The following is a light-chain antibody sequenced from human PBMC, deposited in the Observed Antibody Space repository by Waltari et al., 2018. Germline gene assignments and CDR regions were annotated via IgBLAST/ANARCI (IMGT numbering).Light chain of an antibody. CDR2: WAS. Sequence: DIVLTQSPDSLAVSLGERATINCKSSQSVVFSSNNKTYLAWYQQKPGQPPKLLITWASTRESGVPDRFSGSGSETDFTLTISSLQAEDVAVYYCQQCYTFPYTFGQGTKLEIK. CDR1: QSVVFSSNNKTY. CDR3: QQCYTFPYT. V-gene: IGKV4-1*01. J-gene: IGKJ2*01.